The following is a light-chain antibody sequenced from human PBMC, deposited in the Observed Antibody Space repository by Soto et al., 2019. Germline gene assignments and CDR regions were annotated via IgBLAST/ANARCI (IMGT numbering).Light chain of an antibody. CDR3: SSYAGSNTKGV. CDR1: SSDVGGYNY. V-gene: IGLV2-8*01. Sequence: QSALTQPPSASGSPGQSVTISCTGTSSDVGGYNYVSWYQQHPGKAPKLMIYEVSKRPSGVPDRFSDSKSGNTASLTVSGLQAEDEADYYCSSYAGSNTKGVFGGGTKLTVL. CDR2: EVS. J-gene: IGLJ2*01.